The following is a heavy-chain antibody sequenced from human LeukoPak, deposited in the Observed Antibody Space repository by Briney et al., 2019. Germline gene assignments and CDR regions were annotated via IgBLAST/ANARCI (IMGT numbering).Heavy chain of an antibody. J-gene: IGHJ3*02. CDR2: ISTYNGNT. D-gene: IGHD1-26*01. CDR3: ARDQLWWELLPAFDI. Sequence: GASVKVSCKASGYTFTSYGISWVRQAPGQGLEWMGWISTYNGNTNYAQKLQDRVTMTTDTSTSTAYMELRSLRSDDTAVYYCARDQLWWELLPAFDIWGQGTMVTVSS. CDR1: GYTFTSYG. V-gene: IGHV1-18*01.